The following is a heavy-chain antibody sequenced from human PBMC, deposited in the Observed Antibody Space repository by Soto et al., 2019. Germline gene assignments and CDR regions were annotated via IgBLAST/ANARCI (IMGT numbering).Heavy chain of an antibody. Sequence: PGGCLRLSCAASGFTVRSNYMSWVRQAPGKGLEWVSVIYSGGSTYYADSVKGRFTISRDNSKNTLYLQMNSLRAEDTAVYYCASGYIEFSAFDIWGQGTMVTVS. CDR3: ASGYIEFSAFDI. CDR2: IYSGGST. CDR1: GFTVRSNY. V-gene: IGHV3-66*01. D-gene: IGHD6-13*01. J-gene: IGHJ3*02.